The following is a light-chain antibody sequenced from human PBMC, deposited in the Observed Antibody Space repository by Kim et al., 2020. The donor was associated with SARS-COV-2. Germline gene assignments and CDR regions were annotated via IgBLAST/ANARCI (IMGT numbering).Light chain of an antibody. CDR1: QSTSSY. CDR2: AAS. Sequence: SVGDRVTVTCRASQSTSSYLNWYQQKPGKAPKLLIYAASRLQSGVPSRFSGSGSGTDFTLTISSLQPEDFATYYWQQSYSTPVWTFGQGTKGDIK. J-gene: IGKJ1*01. CDR3: QQSYSTPVWT. V-gene: IGKV1-39*01.